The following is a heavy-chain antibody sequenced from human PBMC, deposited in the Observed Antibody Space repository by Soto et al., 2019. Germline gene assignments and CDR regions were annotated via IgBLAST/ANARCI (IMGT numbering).Heavy chain of an antibody. V-gene: IGHV1-69*01. CDR2: IIPIFGTA. D-gene: IGHD3-10*01. CDR3: ATRSEGTMDYIAFDI. CDR1: GGTFSSYA. J-gene: IGHJ3*02. Sequence: QVQLVQSGAEVKKPGSSVKVSCKASGGTFSSYAISWVRQAPGQGLEWMGGIIPIFGTANYAQKFQGRVTITADESTXTAYMELSSLRSDDTAVDYCATRSEGTMDYIAFDIWGQGTMVTVSS.